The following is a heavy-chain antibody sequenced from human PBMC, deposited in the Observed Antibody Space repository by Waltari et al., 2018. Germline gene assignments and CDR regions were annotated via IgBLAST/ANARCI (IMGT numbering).Heavy chain of an antibody. D-gene: IGHD6-19*01. CDR3: VYSRRGAGSGSRWYYFNY. J-gene: IGHJ4*02. V-gene: IGHV2-5*02. CDR2: VYWDGDK. Sequence: QITLTESGPRQVRPTQTLTLTCTLSGFSLRTDGVGVGWVRPLPPKVLEWLAIVYWDGDKRYSPSLKSRLTITGDTSKNQVVLTMINMDPVDTAAYLCVYSRRGAGSGSRWYYFNYWGQGTLVTVSS. CDR1: GFSLRTDGVG.